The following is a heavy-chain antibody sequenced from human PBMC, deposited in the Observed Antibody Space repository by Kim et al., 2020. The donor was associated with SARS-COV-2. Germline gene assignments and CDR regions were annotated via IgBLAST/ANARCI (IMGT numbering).Heavy chain of an antibody. V-gene: IGHV4-34*01. D-gene: IGHD6-19*01. Sequence: NYNPYRKSRVTISVDTSKNQFSLKLSSVTAADTAVYYCARVGYSSGWYKSWGQGTLVTVSS. CDR3: ARVGYSSGWYKS. J-gene: IGHJ4*02.